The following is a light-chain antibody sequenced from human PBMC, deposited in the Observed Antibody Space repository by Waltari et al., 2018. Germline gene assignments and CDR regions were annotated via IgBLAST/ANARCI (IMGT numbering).Light chain of an antibody. CDR3: FSYAGSDNYV. CDR1: ARDVGNYNL. V-gene: IGLV2-23*02. Sequence: QSALTQPASVSGSPGQSITISCPGTARDVGNYNLVSWYQHRPGKVPKLLIYEVTKRPSEISNRFSGSTSGDTASLTISGLQTEDEADYYCFSYAGSDNYVFGTGTKVTVL. J-gene: IGLJ1*01. CDR2: EVT.